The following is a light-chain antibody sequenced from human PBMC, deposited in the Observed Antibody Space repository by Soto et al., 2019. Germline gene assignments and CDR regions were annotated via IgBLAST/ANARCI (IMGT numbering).Light chain of an antibody. CDR3: QQRSNCPRVT. J-gene: IGKJ2*01. Sequence: ELVLTQSPATLSLSPGERATLSCRASQSVSSYLAWYPQKPGQAPRLLIYDAYNRATGIPARFSGTGSGTDFTLTISSLEPEDFAVYYCQQRSNCPRVTLGQVTKLESK. CDR1: QSVSSY. CDR2: DAY. V-gene: IGKV3-11*01.